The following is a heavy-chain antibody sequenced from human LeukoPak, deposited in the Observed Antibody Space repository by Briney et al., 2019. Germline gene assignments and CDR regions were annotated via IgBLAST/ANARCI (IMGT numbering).Heavy chain of an antibody. D-gene: IGHD6-19*01. J-gene: IGHJ4*02. CDR2: IIPIFGTA. Sequence: SVKVSCKASGGTFSSYAISWVRQAPGQGLEWMGGIIPIFGTANCAQKFQGRVTITADESTSTAYMELSSLRSEDTAVYYCATISLGVAGNPKRYYFDYWGQGTLVTVSS. CDR3: ATISLGVAGNPKRYYFDY. V-gene: IGHV1-69*13. CDR1: GGTFSSYA.